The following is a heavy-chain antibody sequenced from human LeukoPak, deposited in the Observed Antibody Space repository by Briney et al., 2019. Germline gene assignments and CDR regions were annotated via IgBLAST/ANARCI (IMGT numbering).Heavy chain of an antibody. Sequence: SETLSLTCTVSGGSISSYYWSWIRQPPGKGLEWIGYIYYSGSTNYNPSLKSRVTISVDTSKNQFSLKLSSVTAAGTAVYYCARDQSPVLRFLKGGDYWGQGTLVTVSS. V-gene: IGHV4-59*01. CDR1: GGSISSYY. D-gene: IGHD3-3*01. J-gene: IGHJ4*02. CDR2: IYYSGST. CDR3: ARDQSPVLRFLKGGDY.